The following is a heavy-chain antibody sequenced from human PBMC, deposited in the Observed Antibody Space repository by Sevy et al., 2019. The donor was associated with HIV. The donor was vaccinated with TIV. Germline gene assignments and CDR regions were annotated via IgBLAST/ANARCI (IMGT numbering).Heavy chain of an antibody. CDR3: ARLGSGSCADYYYYYMDV. CDR1: GFTFDDYG. CDR2: INWNGGST. Sequence: GGSLRLSCAASGFTFDDYGMSWVRQAPGKGLEWVSGINWNGGSTGYADSVKGRFTISRDNAKNSLYLQMNSLRAEDTALYYCARLGSGSCADYYYYYMDVWGKGTTVTVSS. V-gene: IGHV3-20*04. D-gene: IGHD3-10*01. J-gene: IGHJ6*03.